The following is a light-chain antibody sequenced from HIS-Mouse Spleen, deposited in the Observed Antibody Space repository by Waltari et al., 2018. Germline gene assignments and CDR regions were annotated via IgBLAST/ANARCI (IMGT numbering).Light chain of an antibody. Sequence: QSALTQPASVSGSPGQSITISCTGTSRDVGGYNYVSCYQQHPGKAPKLMIYDVSYRPSGVSNRFSGSKSGNTASLTISGLQAEDEADYYCSSYTSSSTWVFGGGTKLTVL. J-gene: IGLJ3*02. CDR2: DVS. CDR1: SRDVGGYNY. CDR3: SSYTSSSTWV. V-gene: IGLV2-14*03.